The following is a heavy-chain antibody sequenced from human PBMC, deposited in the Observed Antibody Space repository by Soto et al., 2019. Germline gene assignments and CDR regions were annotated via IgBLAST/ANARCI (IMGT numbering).Heavy chain of an antibody. CDR2: INQSGST. CDR1: GDSISCGGYS. CDR3: AKLYSSSWYFDY. J-gene: IGHJ4*02. D-gene: IGHD6-13*01. V-gene: IGHV4-30-2*01. Sequence: HSETLSLTCAVSGDSISCGGYSWNWIRQPPGKGLEWVGHINQSGSTLYNLSLASRVSISVDKSKNLFSLKLSSVTAADTAVHYCAKLYSSSWYFDYWGQGTLVTVSS.